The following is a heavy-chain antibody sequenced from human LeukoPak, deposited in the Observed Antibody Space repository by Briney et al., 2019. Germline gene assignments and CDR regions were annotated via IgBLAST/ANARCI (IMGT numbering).Heavy chain of an antibody. J-gene: IGHJ6*02. D-gene: IGHD6-13*01. V-gene: IGHV3-9*01. Sequence: PGGSLRLSCAASGFTFDDFAMHWVRQAPGKGLEWVSGISWNSGSIGYADSVKGRFTISRDTPTTSMYMQMNSLTAEDTALYYCAKGPAAPGPYGMAVWGQGPTVPVSS. CDR2: ISWNSGSI. CDR1: GFTFDDFA. CDR3: AKGPAAPGPYGMAV.